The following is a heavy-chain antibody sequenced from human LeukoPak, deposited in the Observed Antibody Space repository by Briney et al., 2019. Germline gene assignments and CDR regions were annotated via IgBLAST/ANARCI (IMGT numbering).Heavy chain of an antibody. J-gene: IGHJ4*02. Sequence: GGSLRLSCAASGFAVSTYWMHWVRQAPGKGLVWVARINVEGNYIDYAESVKGRFTISRDSAKNTLYLQMNSLRAEDTGVYSCARDLTGPYDHWGQGTLITVSS. D-gene: IGHD3-22*01. CDR2: INVEGNYI. CDR3: ARDLTGPYDH. V-gene: IGHV3-74*01. CDR1: GFAVSTYW.